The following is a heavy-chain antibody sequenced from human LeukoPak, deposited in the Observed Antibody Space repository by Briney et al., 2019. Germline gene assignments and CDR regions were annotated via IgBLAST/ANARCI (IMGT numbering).Heavy chain of an antibody. CDR1: GGSISSSVYY. V-gene: IGHV4-39*07. D-gene: IGHD3-9*01. Sequence: SETLSLTCTVSGGSISSSVYYWGWIRQPPGKGLEWIGSIDYSGSTYYNPSLESRLTISVDTSKNQFSLKLSSVTAADTAVYYCARSPAYYDILTGYYPKNWFDPWGQGTLVTVSS. CDR3: ARSPAYYDILTGYYPKNWFDP. CDR2: IDYSGST. J-gene: IGHJ5*02.